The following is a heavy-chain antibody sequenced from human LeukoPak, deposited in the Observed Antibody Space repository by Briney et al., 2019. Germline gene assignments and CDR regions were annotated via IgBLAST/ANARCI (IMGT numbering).Heavy chain of an antibody. D-gene: IGHD3/OR15-3a*01. J-gene: IGHJ4*02. CDR3: VKAQYDFWSGLDY. CDR2: ISGNGGST. CDR1: GFTFSRYP. Sequence: GGSLRLSCSASGFTFSRYPMHWVRQAPGKGLEYVSAISGNGGSTYYADSVKGRFTISRDNSKNTLCLQMSSLRTEDTAIYYCVKAQYDFWSGLDYWGQGTLVTVSS. V-gene: IGHV3-64D*09.